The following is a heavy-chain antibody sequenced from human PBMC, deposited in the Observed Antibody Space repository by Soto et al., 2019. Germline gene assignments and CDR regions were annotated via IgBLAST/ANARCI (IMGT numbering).Heavy chain of an antibody. CDR1: GGSINSDDSY. V-gene: IGHV4-30-4*01. CDR2: IYDSETT. D-gene: IGHD5-12*01. Sequence: QVQLPESGPGLVKPSQTLSLTCTVSGGSINSDDSYWSWLRQPPGRGLEWIGYIYDSETTYYNPSLKSRVTISVATSKNQFSLKLNSVTAADTAVYYCARDRQSEIVAMLASNGMDVWGQGTTVIVSS. J-gene: IGHJ6*02. CDR3: ARDRQSEIVAMLASNGMDV.